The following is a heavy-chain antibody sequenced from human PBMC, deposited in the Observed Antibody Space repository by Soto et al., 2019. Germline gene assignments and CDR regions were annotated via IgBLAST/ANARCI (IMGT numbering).Heavy chain of an antibody. CDR2: INPNSGGT. V-gene: IGHV1-2*04. D-gene: IGHD1-26*01. CDR1: GYTFTSYY. Sequence: ASVKVSCKASGYTFTSYYMHWVRQAPGQGLEWMGWINPNSGGTNYAQKFQGWVTMTRDTSISTAYMELSRLRSDDTAVYYCASSAGRYYGGDYFDYWGQGTLVTVSS. J-gene: IGHJ4*02. CDR3: ASSAGRYYGGDYFDY.